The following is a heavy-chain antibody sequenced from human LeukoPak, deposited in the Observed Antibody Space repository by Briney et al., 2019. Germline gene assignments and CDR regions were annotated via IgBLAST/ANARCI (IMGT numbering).Heavy chain of an antibody. Sequence: PSETLSLTCTVSGVSFSTYYWTWLRQPAGRGPEWIGRIYSSGNTNYNPSLESRVTMSIDTSKHQFSLKLTSVTAADTAVYYCARERGILRGDAFDLWGQGTMVTVSS. D-gene: IGHD1-26*01. V-gene: IGHV4-4*07. J-gene: IGHJ3*01. CDR3: ARERGILRGDAFDL. CDR2: IYSSGNT. CDR1: GVSFSTYY.